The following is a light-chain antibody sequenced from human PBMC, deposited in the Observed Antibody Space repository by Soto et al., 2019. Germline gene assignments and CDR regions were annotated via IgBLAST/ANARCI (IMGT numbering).Light chain of an antibody. Sequence: QSVLTQPASVSGSPGQSITISCTGTSRDVGGYNYVSWYQQHPGKAPKFMIYDVSNRPSGVSNRFSGSKSGNTASLTISGLQAEYEADYYCSSYTSSSTLDVVFGGGTKLTVL. CDR2: DVS. CDR3: SSYTSSSTLDVV. V-gene: IGLV2-14*01. J-gene: IGLJ2*01. CDR1: SRDVGGYNY.